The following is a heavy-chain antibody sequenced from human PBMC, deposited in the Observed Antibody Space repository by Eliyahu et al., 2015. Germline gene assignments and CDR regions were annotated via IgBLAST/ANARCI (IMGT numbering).Heavy chain of an antibody. V-gene: IGHV4-38-2*01. D-gene: IGHD4-17*01. Sequence: QVQLQESGPGLVKPSETLSLTCAVXGYSINXGYYWGWIRQPPGKGLEWIGSIYHSGSTYYNPSLKSRVTISVDTSKNQFSLKLSSVTAADTAVYYCATTVTTYDAFDIWGQGTMVTVSS. CDR3: ATTVTTYDAFDI. CDR2: IYHSGST. J-gene: IGHJ3*02. CDR1: GYSINXGYY.